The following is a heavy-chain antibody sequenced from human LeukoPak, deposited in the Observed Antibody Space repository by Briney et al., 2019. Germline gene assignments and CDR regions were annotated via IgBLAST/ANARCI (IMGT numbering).Heavy chain of an antibody. J-gene: IGHJ3*02. Sequence: GASVKVSCKASGYTFTSYGISWVRQAPGQGLEWMGWISAYNGNTNYAQKLQGRVTMTTDTSTSTAYMELRSLRSDDTAVYYCARESVVVTRVNAFDIWGQGTMVTVSS. CDR3: ARESVVVTRVNAFDI. CDR1: GYTFTSYG. V-gene: IGHV1-18*01. CDR2: ISAYNGNT. D-gene: IGHD2-21*02.